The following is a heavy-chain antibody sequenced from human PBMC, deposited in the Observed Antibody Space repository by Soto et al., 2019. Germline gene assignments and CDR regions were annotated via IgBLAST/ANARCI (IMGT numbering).Heavy chain of an antibody. CDR3: AKDGAYYDFWSGYPYYYYGMDV. J-gene: IGHJ6*02. CDR1: GFTFSSYA. V-gene: IGHV3-23*01. Sequence: GGSLRLSCAASGFTFSSYAMSWVRQAPGKGLEWVSAISGSGSSTYYADSVKGRFTISRDNSKNTLYLQMNSLRAEDTVVYYCAKDGAYYDFWSGYPYYYYGMDVWGQGTTVTVSS. D-gene: IGHD3-3*01. CDR2: ISGSGSST.